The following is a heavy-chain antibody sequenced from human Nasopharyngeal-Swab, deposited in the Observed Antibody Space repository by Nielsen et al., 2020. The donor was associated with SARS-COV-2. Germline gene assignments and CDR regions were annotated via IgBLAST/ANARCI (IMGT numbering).Heavy chain of an antibody. D-gene: IGHD3-10*01. V-gene: IGHV5-10-1*01. CDR3: ARRVYGSGEEFDP. CDR2: IDPSDSYT. J-gene: IGHJ5*02. Sequence: WIRQPPGKGLEWMGRIDPSDSYTNYSPSFQGHVTISADESISTAYLQWSSLKASDTAMYYCARRVYGSGEEFDPWGQGTLVTVSS.